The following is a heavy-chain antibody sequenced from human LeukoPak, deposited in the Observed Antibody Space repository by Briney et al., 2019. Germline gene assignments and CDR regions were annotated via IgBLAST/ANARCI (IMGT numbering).Heavy chain of an antibody. Sequence: GGSLRLSCAVSGFTFSTYSMSWVRQAPGKGLEWVSSISTTSHYIFYADSVKGRFTISRDNAKDSLFLQMDSLTAEDTAEYYCAAGHVTSFYWNPFDFWGQGTMVTVSS. CDR1: GFTFSTYS. V-gene: IGHV3-21*01. J-gene: IGHJ3*01. CDR2: ISTTSHYI. CDR3: AAGHVTSFYWNPFDF. D-gene: IGHD2-2*01.